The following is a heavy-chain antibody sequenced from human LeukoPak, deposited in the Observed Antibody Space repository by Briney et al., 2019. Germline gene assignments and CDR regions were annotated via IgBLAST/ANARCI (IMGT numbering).Heavy chain of an antibody. J-gene: IGHJ4*02. V-gene: IGHV4-34*01. D-gene: IGHD3-22*01. CDR1: GGSFSDYY. CDR3: ARGVRPGYYFDY. CDR2: IIRRGGS. Sequence: SETLSLTCAVYGGSFSDYYWSWIRQAPGKGLERIGEIIRRGGSNYIPSLKSRATMSIDTSNNQFSLKLRSATAADTAVYFCARGVRPGYYFDYWGQGTLVTVSS.